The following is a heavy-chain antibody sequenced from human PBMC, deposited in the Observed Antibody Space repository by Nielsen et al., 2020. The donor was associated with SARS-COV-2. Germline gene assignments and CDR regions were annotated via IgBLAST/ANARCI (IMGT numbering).Heavy chain of an antibody. D-gene: IGHD2-15*01. CDR2: ISRGGNT. CDR1: GGSISSSSYQ. J-gene: IGHJ4*02. CDR3: ARGRAPLRY. Sequence: SETLSLTCTVSGGSISSSSYQWGWIRQPPGMGLEWIGSISRGGNTDYNPSLKSRVTISVDTPENQFSLKLNSVTAADTAVYYCARGRAPLRYWGQGILVTVSS. V-gene: IGHV4-39*01.